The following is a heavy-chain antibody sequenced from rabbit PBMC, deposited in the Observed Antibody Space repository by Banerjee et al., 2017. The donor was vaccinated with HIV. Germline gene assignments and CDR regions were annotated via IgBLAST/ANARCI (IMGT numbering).Heavy chain of an antibody. CDR1: GFSFSNTYY. Sequence: QEQLVESGGDLVKPGASLTLTCTASGFSFSNTYYMSWVRQAPGKGLEWIGYIYTGDGSTYYASWAKGRFTVSKTSSTTMTLQMTSLTAADTATYFCARSYGDNNAYLFKLWGPGTLVTVS. D-gene: IGHD2-1*01. V-gene: IGHV1S45*01. J-gene: IGHJ4*01. CDR3: ARSYGDNNAYLFKL. CDR2: IYTGDGST.